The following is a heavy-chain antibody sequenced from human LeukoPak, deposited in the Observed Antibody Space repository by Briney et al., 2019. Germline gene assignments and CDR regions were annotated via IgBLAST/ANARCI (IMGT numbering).Heavy chain of an antibody. V-gene: IGHV3-30*03. Sequence: PGRSLRLSCAASGFTFNSHGMHWVRQAPGKGLKWVAVISYDGSNKYYADSVKGRFTISRDNSKNTLYLQMNSLRVEDTAVYYCARGLQVIYGMDVWGKGTTVTVSS. CDR2: ISYDGSNK. CDR3: ARGLQVIYGMDV. CDR1: GFTFNSHG. D-gene: IGHD2-21*01. J-gene: IGHJ6*04.